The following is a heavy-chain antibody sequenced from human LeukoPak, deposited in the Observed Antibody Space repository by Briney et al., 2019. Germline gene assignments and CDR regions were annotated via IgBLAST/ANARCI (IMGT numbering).Heavy chain of an antibody. V-gene: IGHV4-30-2*01. CDR3: ANTIAARLYFDY. CDR2: IYHSGST. Sequence: PSETLSLTCTVSGGSISSGGYYWSWIRQPPGKGLEWIGYIYHSGSTYYNPSLKSRVTISVDRSKNQFSLKLSSVTAADTAVYYCANTIAARLYFDYWGQGTLVTVSS. D-gene: IGHD6-6*01. CDR1: GGSISSGGYY. J-gene: IGHJ4*02.